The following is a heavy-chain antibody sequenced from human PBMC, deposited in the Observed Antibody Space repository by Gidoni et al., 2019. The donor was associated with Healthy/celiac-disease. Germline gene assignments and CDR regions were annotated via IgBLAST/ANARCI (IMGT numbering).Heavy chain of an antibody. D-gene: IGHD1-26*01. V-gene: IGHV3-23*01. CDR3: AKTRREWELLGDY. CDR1: GFTFSRYA. J-gene: IGHJ4*02. Sequence: EVQLLESGGGLVQPGGSLRLSCAASGFTFSRYAMSWVRQAPGKGLGCVSAISGSGGSTDYADSVKGRFTISRDNSKNTLYLQMNSLRAEDTAVYYCAKTRREWELLGDYWGQGTLVTVSS. CDR2: ISGSGGST.